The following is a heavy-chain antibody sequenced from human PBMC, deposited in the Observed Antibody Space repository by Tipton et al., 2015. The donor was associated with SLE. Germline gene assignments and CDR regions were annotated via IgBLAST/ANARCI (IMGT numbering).Heavy chain of an antibody. CDR3: ASEGPARNNRFDP. D-gene: IGHD2-2*01. J-gene: IGHJ5*02. V-gene: IGHV4-38-2*01. Sequence: TLSLTCAVSGSSITNGYYWGWIRQPPGKGLEWIGSIYHSGNTYYNPSLKNRVTISVDKSKNHFSLNLSSVTAADTAVYYCASEGPARNNRFDPWGQGTLVTVSS. CDR2: IYHSGNT. CDR1: GSSITNGYY.